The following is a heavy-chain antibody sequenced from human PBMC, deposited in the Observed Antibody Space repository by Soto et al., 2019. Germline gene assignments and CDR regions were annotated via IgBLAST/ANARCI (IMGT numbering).Heavy chain of an antibody. V-gene: IGHV5-51*01. CDR3: GRGSYGYSNVFDV. D-gene: IGHD3-16*01. CDR2: IYPGYSDT. Sequence: PGESLKISCKASGYSFTSYWIHWLRQMPGKGLEWMGIIYPGYSDTRYSPSFQGHITISADKSISTAYLQWSSLMASDTAMYYCGRGSYGYSNVFDVWGQATMVTVSS. J-gene: IGHJ3*01. CDR1: GYSFTSYW.